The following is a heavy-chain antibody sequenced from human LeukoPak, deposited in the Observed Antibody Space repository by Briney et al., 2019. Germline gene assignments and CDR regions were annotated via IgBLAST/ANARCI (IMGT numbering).Heavy chain of an antibody. CDR1: GGSISSYY. Sequence: SETLSLTCTVSGGSISSYYWSWIRQPPGKGLEWIGWSYHRGSTSYNPSLKSRVAISVDTSKNQFSLKLSSVTAADTAVYYCARDRELGYWGQGTLVTASS. D-gene: IGHD1-1*01. V-gene: IGHV4-59*01. J-gene: IGHJ4*02. CDR2: SYHRGST. CDR3: ARDRELGY.